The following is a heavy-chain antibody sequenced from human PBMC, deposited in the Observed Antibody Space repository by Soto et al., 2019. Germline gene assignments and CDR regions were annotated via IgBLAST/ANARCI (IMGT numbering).Heavy chain of an antibody. Sequence: PSETLSLTCAVYGGSFSGYYWGWLRQPPGKGLEWIGSIYYSGSTYYNPSLKSRVTISVDTSKNQFSLKLSSVTAADTAVYYCARHRGEMATIWDYYYGMDVWGQGTTVTVSS. CDR1: GGSFSGYY. V-gene: IGHV4-39*01. J-gene: IGHJ6*02. D-gene: IGHD5-12*01. CDR3: ARHRGEMATIWDYYYGMDV. CDR2: IYYSGST.